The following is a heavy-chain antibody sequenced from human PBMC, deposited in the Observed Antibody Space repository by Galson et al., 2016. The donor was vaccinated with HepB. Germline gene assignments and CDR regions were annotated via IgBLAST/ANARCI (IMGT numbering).Heavy chain of an antibody. CDR3: ARAPGSFDI. CDR2: TSSDGRNK. CDR1: GFRFSNYG. Sequence: SLRLSCATSGFRFSNYGMHWVRQAPGKGLEWVATTSSDGRNKNYAHSVRGRFSISRDDSKDTLYLQMNSLRAEDTAVYYCARAPGSFDIWGRGTMVTVSS. J-gene: IGHJ3*02. V-gene: IGHV3-30*03.